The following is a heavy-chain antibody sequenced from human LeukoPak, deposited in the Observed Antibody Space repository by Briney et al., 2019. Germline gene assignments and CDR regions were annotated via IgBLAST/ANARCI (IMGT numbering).Heavy chain of an antibody. V-gene: IGHV3-30*18. CDR2: ISYDGSNK. CDR3: AKDGVVGATPYYFDY. CDR1: GFTFSSYG. J-gene: IGHJ4*02. Sequence: GGSLRLSCAASGFTFSSYGMHWVRQAPGKGLEWVAVISYDGSNKYYADSVKGRFTISRDSSKNTLGLQMNSLRAEDTAVYYCAKDGVVGATPYYFDYWGQGTLVTVSS. D-gene: IGHD1-26*01.